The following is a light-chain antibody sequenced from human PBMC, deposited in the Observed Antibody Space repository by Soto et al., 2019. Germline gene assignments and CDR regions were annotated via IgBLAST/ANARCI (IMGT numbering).Light chain of an antibody. J-gene: IGKJ5*01. CDR2: DAS. Sequence: EILVTQSPATLSLSPGERATLSCRASQSVSSYLAWYQQKPGQAPRLLIYDASNRATGIPARFSGSGSGTDFTLTISSLEPEDFEVYYCQQRSNWPQVTFGQGTRLEI. V-gene: IGKV3-11*01. CDR3: QQRSNWPQVT. CDR1: QSVSSY.